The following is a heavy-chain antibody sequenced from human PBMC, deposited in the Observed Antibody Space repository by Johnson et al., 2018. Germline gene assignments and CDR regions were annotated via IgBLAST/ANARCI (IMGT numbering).Heavy chain of an antibody. V-gene: IGHV3-49*03. CDR3: TRGAGYSGYDLVFGYYYYMDV. Sequence: EVQLVESGGGLVQPGRSLRLPCTASGFTFGDYAMSWFRQAPGKGLEWVGFIRSKAYGGTTEYAASVKGRFTISRDDSKSIAYLQMNSLKTEDTAVYYCTRGAGYSGYDLVFGYYYYMDVWGKGTTVTVSS. CDR1: GFTFGDYA. D-gene: IGHD5-12*01. CDR2: IRSKAYGGTT. J-gene: IGHJ6*03.